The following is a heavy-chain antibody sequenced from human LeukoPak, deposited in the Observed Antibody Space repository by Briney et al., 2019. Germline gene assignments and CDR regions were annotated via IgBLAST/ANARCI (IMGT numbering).Heavy chain of an antibody. CDR3: ARLGTTVTTFSSDY. J-gene: IGHJ4*02. Sequence: SETLSLTCTVSGGSISSSSYYWGWIRQPPGKGLEWIGSIFYTGNIFYNPPLKSRVTISIDTSKNQFSLKLSSVTAADTAVYYCARLGTTVTTFSSDYWGQGTLVTVSS. D-gene: IGHD4-17*01. V-gene: IGHV4-39*01. CDR2: IFYTGNI. CDR1: GGSISSSSYY.